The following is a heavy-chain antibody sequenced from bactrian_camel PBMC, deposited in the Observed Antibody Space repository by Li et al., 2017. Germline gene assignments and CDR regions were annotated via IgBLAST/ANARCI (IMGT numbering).Heavy chain of an antibody. CDR3: AEGRGSRGEHCYSPNY. Sequence: HVQLVESGGASVQAGGSLRLTCTAAGNVYASYCMAWFRQVPGKAREGVAGIDSDGTTSYSDSVKGRFAISQDNAKNTVYLQMNNLQPEDTATYYCAEGRGSRGEHCYSPNYWGQGTRSPSP. V-gene: IGHV3S53*01. CDR2: IDSDGTT. D-gene: IGHD6*01. J-gene: IGHJ4*01. CDR1: GNVYASYC.